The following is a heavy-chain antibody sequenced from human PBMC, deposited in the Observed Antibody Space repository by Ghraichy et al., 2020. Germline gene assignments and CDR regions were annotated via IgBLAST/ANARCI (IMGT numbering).Heavy chain of an antibody. J-gene: IGHJ4*02. CDR1: GFTFSSYG. D-gene: IGHD6-6*01. Sequence: GGSLRLSCAASGFTFSSYGMHWVRQAPGKGLEWVAVISYDGSNKYYADSVKGRFTISRDNSKNTLYLQMNSLRAEDTAVYYCAKSAKYSFDYWGQGTLVTVSS. V-gene: IGHV3-30*18. CDR3: AKSAKYSFDY. CDR2: ISYDGSNK.